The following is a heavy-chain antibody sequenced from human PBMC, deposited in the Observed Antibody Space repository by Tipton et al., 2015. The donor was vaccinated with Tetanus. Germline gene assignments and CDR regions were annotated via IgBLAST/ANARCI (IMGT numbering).Heavy chain of an antibody. V-gene: IGHV4-30-2*01. D-gene: IGHD2-21*02. CDR2: IYHSGST. CDR1: GGSISSGGYS. CDR3: ARKAYCGGGCYSGGYYYYGRDV. J-gene: IGHJ6*02. Sequence: LRLSCAVSGGSISSGGYSWSWIRQPPGKGLEWIGYIYHSGSTYYNPSLKSRVTISVDRSKNQFSLKLSSVTAADTAVYYCARKAYCGGGCYSGGYYYYGRDVWGQETTVTVSS.